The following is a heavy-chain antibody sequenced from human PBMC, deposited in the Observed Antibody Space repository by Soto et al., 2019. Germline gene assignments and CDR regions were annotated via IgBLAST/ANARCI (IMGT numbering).Heavy chain of an antibody. D-gene: IGHD6-19*01. Sequence: QVQLVESGGGVVQPGRSLRLSCAASGFTFSSYGMHWVRQAPGKGLEWVAVISYDGSNKYYADSVKGRFTISRDNSKNTLYLQMNSLRAEDTAVCYCAKASGSSGWYGDYWGQGTLVTVSS. J-gene: IGHJ4*02. CDR1: GFTFSSYG. CDR2: ISYDGSNK. V-gene: IGHV3-30*18. CDR3: AKASGSSGWYGDY.